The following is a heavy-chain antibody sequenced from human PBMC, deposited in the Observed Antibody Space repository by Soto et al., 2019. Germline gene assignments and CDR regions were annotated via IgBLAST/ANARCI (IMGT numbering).Heavy chain of an antibody. D-gene: IGHD2-15*01. V-gene: IGHV3-48*01. CDR2: ISSGSTTI. Sequence: PGGSLRLSCAASGFTFSSYSMNWVRQAPGKGLEWVSYISSGSTTIYYADSVKGRFTISRDNAQNSLYLQMNSLRAEDTAVYYCAREGYCSGGSCYLGPFDIWGQGTMVTVSS. CDR3: AREGYCSGGSCYLGPFDI. J-gene: IGHJ3*02. CDR1: GFTFSSYS.